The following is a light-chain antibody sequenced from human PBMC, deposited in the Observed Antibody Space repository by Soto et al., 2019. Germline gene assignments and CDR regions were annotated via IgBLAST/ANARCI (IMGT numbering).Light chain of an antibody. CDR1: QSVGSRY. J-gene: IGKJ3*01. Sequence: EIVLTQSPGTLSLSPGERATLSCRASQSVGSRYLAWYQQKPGQAPRLLIYGASNRATGIPDRFSGSGSGTDFTLTISRQEPEDFAVYYCQQYGRSPFTFGPGTKAEIK. V-gene: IGKV3-20*01. CDR3: QQYGRSPFT. CDR2: GAS.